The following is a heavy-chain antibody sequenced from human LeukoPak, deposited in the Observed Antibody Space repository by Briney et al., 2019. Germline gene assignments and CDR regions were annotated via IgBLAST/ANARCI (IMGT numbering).Heavy chain of an antibody. CDR2: IGTSGDT. V-gene: IGHV3-13*01. J-gene: IGHJ4*02. D-gene: IGHD3-10*01. CDR3: ARDGGLFSMVRGADYNYFDY. Sequence: PGGSLRLSCAASGFTFSSYDMHWVRQATGKGLEWVSAIGTSGDTYYPGSVKGRFIISRDNSQNTLYLQLNSLRPEDTAEYLCARDGGLFSMVRGADYNYFDYWGQGTLVTVSS. CDR1: GFTFSSYD.